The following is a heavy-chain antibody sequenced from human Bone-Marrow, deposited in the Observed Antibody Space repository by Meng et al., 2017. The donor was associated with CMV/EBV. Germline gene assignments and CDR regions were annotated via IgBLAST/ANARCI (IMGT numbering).Heavy chain of an antibody. J-gene: IGHJ5*01. V-gene: IGHV3-7*01. CDR2: IKQDGSEK. CDR1: GFTFSSYW. CDR3: ARDRVYNNGWSDY. D-gene: IGHD1-14*01. Sequence: GESLKIYCASSGFTFSSYWMGWVRQAPGKGLEWVANIKQDGSEKYYVDSVKRRFTISRDNAKNALYLQMNSLRAEDTAVYYCARDRVYNNGWSDYWGHGKLVTFSS.